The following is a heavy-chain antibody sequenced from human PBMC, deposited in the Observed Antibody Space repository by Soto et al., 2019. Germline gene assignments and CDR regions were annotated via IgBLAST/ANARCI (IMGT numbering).Heavy chain of an antibody. V-gene: IGHV2-5*01. D-gene: IGHD3-16*01. Sequence: GSGPTVVNPTPTLTLTCTCSGFSLSTPGVGVGWIGQPPGKALECLALIYWNDDTRYSPSLKSRLTITNNTSNTQVVLTMTNLDPVDAATYYCAHRGGATVGLYYFDYWGQGALVTVSS. CDR2: IYWNDDT. J-gene: IGHJ4*02. CDR1: GFSLSTPGVG. CDR3: AHRGGATVGLYYFDY.